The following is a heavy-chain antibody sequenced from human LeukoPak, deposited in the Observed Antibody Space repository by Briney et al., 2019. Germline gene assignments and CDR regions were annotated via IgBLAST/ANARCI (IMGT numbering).Heavy chain of an antibody. V-gene: IGHV3-21*01. CDR3: ARGTGLSGSYYAFDY. CDR2: ISSSSSYI. D-gene: IGHD1-26*01. CDR1: GFTFSSYS. J-gene: IGHJ4*02. Sequence: GGSLRLSCAASGFTFSSYSMNWVRPAPGKGLEWVSSISSSSSYIYYADSVKGRFTISRDNAKNSLYLQMNSLRAEDTAVYYCARGTGLSGSYYAFDYWGQGTLVTVSS.